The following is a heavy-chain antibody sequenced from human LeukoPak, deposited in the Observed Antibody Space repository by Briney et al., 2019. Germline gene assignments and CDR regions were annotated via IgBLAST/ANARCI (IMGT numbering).Heavy chain of an antibody. D-gene: IGHD3-22*01. Sequence: ASVKVSCKASGYTFTSYAMHWVRQAPGQRLEWMGWINAGNGNTKYSQKFQGRVTITRDTSASTAYMELSSLRSEDTAVYYCARDRIRYDSSGDFDYWGQGTLVTVSS. J-gene: IGHJ4*02. CDR3: ARDRIRYDSSGDFDY. CDR1: GYTFTSYA. V-gene: IGHV1-3*01. CDR2: INAGNGNT.